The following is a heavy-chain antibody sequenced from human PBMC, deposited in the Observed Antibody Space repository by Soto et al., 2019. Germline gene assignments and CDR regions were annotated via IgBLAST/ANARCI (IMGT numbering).Heavy chain of an antibody. Sequence: QVQLQESGPGLVKPSETLSLTCTVSGGSISSYYWSWIRQPAGKGLEWIGRIYTSGSTNYNPSLKSRVTMSVDTSKNPFSLKLSSVTAADTAVYYCARGSTMVRGVISGLDYWGQGTLVTVSS. J-gene: IGHJ4*02. CDR2: IYTSGST. D-gene: IGHD3-10*01. CDR3: ARGSTMVRGVISGLDY. CDR1: GGSISSYY. V-gene: IGHV4-4*07.